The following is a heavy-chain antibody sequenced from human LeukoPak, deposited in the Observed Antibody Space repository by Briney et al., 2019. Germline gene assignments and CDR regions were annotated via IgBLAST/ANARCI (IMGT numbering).Heavy chain of an antibody. J-gene: IGHJ5*02. Sequence: QTGGSLRLSCAASGFTFSSYGMHWVRQAPGKGLEWVAVTSYDGSNKYYADSVKGRFTISRDNSKNTLYLQMNSLRAEDTAVYYCAKGRGVPYEVVTAILDPWGQGTLVSVSS. CDR3: AKGRGVPYEVVTAILDP. D-gene: IGHD2-21*02. CDR1: GFTFSSYG. V-gene: IGHV3-30*18. CDR2: TSYDGSNK.